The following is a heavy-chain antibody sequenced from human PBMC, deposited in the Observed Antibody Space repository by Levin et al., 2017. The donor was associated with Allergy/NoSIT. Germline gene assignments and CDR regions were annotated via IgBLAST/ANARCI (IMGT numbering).Heavy chain of an antibody. CDR1: GVTFSTYP. Sequence: PGGSLRLSCAASGVTFSTYPMSWVRQAPGKGLEWVSAITGSGGRTFYADSVRGRFTISRDNSKNTLYLQMNSLRAEDTAVYYCAKDPTGGYSGYEFRYFDLWGRGTLVTVSS. J-gene: IGHJ2*01. CDR2: ITGSGGRT. V-gene: IGHV3-23*01. D-gene: IGHD5-12*01. CDR3: AKDPTGGYSGYEFRYFDL.